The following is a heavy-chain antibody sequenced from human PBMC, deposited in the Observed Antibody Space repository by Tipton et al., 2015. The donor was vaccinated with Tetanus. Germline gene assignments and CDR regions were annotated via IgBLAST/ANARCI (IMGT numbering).Heavy chain of an antibody. CDR2: IYFTGTT. CDR1: GDSISSGDFY. CDR3: ARDHGITWGGMGYYYGMDV. J-gene: IGHJ6*02. V-gene: IGHV4-30-4*08. D-gene: IGHD3-16*01. Sequence: TLSLTCTVSGDSISSGDFYWSWIRQHPGKGLEWIGYIYFTGTTYYNPSLESRLTISIDTSKNQFSLRLSSVTAADTAVYYCARDHGITWGGMGYYYGMDVWGQGTTVTVSS.